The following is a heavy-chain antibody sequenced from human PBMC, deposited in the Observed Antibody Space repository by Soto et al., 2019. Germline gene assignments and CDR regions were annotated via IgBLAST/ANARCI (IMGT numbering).Heavy chain of an antibody. CDR1: GASLSSSGHY. Sequence: QVQLQESGPGLVKPSQTLSLTCTVSGASLSSSGHYWNWVRQHPGKGLEWIGYIDQSGTTYYNPSMKSRLAMSIVPSKNPPSLEVTSVTAADTALYFCALGMFMDVWGRGTRVTVSA. V-gene: IGHV4-31*03. J-gene: IGHJ6*04. D-gene: IGHD3-16*01. CDR2: IDQSGTT. CDR3: ALGMFMDV.